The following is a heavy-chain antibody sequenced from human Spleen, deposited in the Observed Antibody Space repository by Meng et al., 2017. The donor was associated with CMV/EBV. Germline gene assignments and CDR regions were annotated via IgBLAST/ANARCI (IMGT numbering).Heavy chain of an antibody. Sequence: GESLKISCAASGFTFSDYYMIWIRQAPGRGLEWVSYISSSGNTIYYADSVKGRFTISRDNAKNSVYLQMNSLRAEDTAVYYCARGGGINWFDPWGQGTLVTVSS. V-gene: IGHV3-11*04. CDR3: ARGGGINWFDP. CDR2: ISSSGNTI. D-gene: IGHD1-14*01. CDR1: GFTFSDYY. J-gene: IGHJ5*02.